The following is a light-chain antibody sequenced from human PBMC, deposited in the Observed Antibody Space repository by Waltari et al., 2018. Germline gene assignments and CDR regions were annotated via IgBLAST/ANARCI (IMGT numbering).Light chain of an antibody. CDR1: RSNTGVTN. J-gene: IGLJ3*02. Sequence: QSVLTQPASASGTPGQRATISCSGSRSNTGVTNVCWYQHLPGPAPKLLIYRTDQRPSGVPDRFSGSKSGTSASLAISGLRSEDEADYYCAAWDDSLSGPWVFGGGTKVTVL. CDR2: RTD. CDR3: AAWDDSLSGPWV. V-gene: IGLV1-47*01.